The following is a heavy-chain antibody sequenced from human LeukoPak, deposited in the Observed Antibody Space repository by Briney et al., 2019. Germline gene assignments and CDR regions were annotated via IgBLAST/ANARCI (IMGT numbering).Heavy chain of an antibody. CDR3: TRVFRSSSWSTDYDAFDI. CDR1: GFTFGDYA. J-gene: IGHJ3*02. Sequence: AGGSLRLSCTASGFTFGDYAMSWVRQAPGKGLEWVGFIRSKAYGGTTEYAASVKGRFTISRDDSKSIAYLQMNSLKTEDTAVYYCTRVFRSSSWSTDYDAFDIWGQGTMVTVSS. V-gene: IGHV3-49*04. CDR2: IRSKAYGGTT. D-gene: IGHD6-13*01.